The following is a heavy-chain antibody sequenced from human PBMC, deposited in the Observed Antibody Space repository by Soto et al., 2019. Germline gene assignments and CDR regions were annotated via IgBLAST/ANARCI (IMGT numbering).Heavy chain of an antibody. Sequence: QLQLQESGPGLVKPSETLSLTCTVSGGSISSSSYYWGWIRQPPGKGLEWIGSIYYSGSTYYNPSLKSRVTISVDTSKNQFSLKLSSVTAADTAVYYCARQTASDYGYHAGWFDPWGQGTLVTVSS. J-gene: IGHJ5*02. V-gene: IGHV4-39*01. CDR1: GGSISSSSYY. D-gene: IGHD4-17*01. CDR3: ARQTASDYGYHAGWFDP. CDR2: IYYSGST.